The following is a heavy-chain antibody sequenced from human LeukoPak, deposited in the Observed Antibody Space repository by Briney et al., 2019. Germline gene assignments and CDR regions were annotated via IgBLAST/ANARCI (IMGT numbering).Heavy chain of an antibody. CDR2: ISSSSSYI. D-gene: IGHD3-22*01. CDR3: VSHYDSSGYYAADY. V-gene: IGHV3-21*01. J-gene: IGHJ4*02. CDR1: GFSFSSYS. Sequence: GGSLRLSCAATGFSFSSYSMNWVRQAPGKGLEWVSGISSSSSYIYYADSVKGRFTISRDNAKNSLYLQMNSLRAEDTAVYYCVSHYDSSGYYAADYWGQGTLVTVSS.